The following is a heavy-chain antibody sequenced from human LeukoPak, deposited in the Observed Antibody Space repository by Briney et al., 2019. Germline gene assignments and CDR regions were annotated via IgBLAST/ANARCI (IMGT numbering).Heavy chain of an antibody. J-gene: IGHJ3*02. CDR3: AKVDPPIIAGARGDALEI. Sequence: ASVKVSCTASGYRFSNFGITWVRQAPGQGLEWMGWTSPYDDNPEYAKKFQGRVTMTTDTSTGTAYMELRSMRPDDTAMYYCAKVDPPIIAGARGDALEIGGQGTLVTVSS. V-gene: IGHV1-18*01. CDR2: TSPYDDNP. CDR1: GYRFSNFG. D-gene: IGHD1-26*01.